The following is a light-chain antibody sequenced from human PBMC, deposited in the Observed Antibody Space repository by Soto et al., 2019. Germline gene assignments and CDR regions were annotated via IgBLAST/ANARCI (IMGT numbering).Light chain of an antibody. CDR3: QQSYSTPYT. Sequence: DIQMTQSPSSLSASVGDRVTITCRARQSISSYLNWYQQKPGKAPKLLIYAASSLQSGVPSRFSGSGSGTDFTLTISSLQPEDFATDYCQQSYSTPYTFGQGPKLEIK. CDR1: QSISSY. J-gene: IGKJ2*01. V-gene: IGKV1-39*01. CDR2: AAS.